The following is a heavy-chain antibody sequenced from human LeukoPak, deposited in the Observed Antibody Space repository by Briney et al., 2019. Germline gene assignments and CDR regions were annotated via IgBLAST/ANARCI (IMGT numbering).Heavy chain of an antibody. Sequence: PGGSLRLSCAATGFTFSSYGMHWVRQAPGKGLEWVAVISYDGSNKYYADSVKGRFTISRDNSKNTLYLQMNSLRAEDTAVYYCAKLIIAGWDFAPPGEFAFDIWGQGTMVTVSS. CDR3: AKLIIAGWDFAPPGEFAFDI. V-gene: IGHV3-30*18. CDR1: GFTFSSYG. CDR2: ISYDGSNK. D-gene: IGHD6-13*01. J-gene: IGHJ3*02.